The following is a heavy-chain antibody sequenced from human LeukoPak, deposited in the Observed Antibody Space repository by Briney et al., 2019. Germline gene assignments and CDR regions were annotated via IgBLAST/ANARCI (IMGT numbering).Heavy chain of an antibody. D-gene: IGHD1-26*01. CDR3: ARVSSSGKWELQSYYYYYMDV. CDR2: INHIGST. Sequence: PSETLSLTCAVYGGSFSGYYWSWIRQPPGKGLEWIGEINHIGSTNYNPSLKSRVTISVDTSKNQFSLKLSSVTAADTAVYYCARVSSSGKWELQSYYYYYMDVWGKGTTVTVSS. J-gene: IGHJ6*03. CDR1: GGSFSGYY. V-gene: IGHV4-34*01.